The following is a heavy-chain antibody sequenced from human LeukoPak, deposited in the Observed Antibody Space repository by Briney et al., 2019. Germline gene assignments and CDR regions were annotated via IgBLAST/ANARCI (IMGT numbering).Heavy chain of an antibody. Sequence: GGSLRLSCAASGFTFSSYAMSWVRQARGKGLEWVSAISGSGGSTYYADSVKGRFTISRDNSKNTLYLQMNSLRAEDTAVYYCARDQVIAAAGPPFDYWGQGTLVTVSS. J-gene: IGHJ4*02. D-gene: IGHD6-13*01. CDR3: ARDQVIAAAGPPFDY. V-gene: IGHV3-23*01. CDR2: ISGSGGST. CDR1: GFTFSSYA.